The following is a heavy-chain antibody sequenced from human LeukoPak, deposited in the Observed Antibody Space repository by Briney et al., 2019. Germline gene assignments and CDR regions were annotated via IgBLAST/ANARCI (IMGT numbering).Heavy chain of an antibody. CDR1: GFTFDDYA. V-gene: IGHV3-9*01. Sequence: GGSLRLSCAASGFTFDDYAMHWVRQAPGKGLEWVSGISWNSGSIGYADSVKGRFTISRDNAKNSLYLQMNSLRAEDTALYYCAKAVEYGSSSPDFDYWGQGTLVTVSS. CDR2: ISWNSGSI. CDR3: AKAVEYGSSSPDFDY. J-gene: IGHJ4*02. D-gene: IGHD6-13*01.